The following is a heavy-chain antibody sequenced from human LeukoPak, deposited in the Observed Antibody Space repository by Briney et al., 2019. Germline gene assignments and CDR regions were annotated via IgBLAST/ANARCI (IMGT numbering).Heavy chain of an antibody. D-gene: IGHD3-22*01. CDR1: GFTFSSYA. CDR3: VEEPYFYSSAYAAFYFDY. V-gene: IGHV3-23*01. CDR2: TSGSGHIT. J-gene: IGHJ4*02. Sequence: GGSLRLSCAASGFTFSSYAMSWVRQAPGKGLEWVSDTSGSGHITDYADSVKGRFTIYRDNSKNTLYLQMNSLRAEDTAVYYCVEEPYFYSSAYAAFYFDYWGQGTLVTVSS.